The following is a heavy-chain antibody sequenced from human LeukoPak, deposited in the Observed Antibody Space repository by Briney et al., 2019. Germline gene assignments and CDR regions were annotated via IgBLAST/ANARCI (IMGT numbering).Heavy chain of an antibody. Sequence: SETLSLTCTVSGGSISSSSYYWGWIRQPPGKGLEWIGSIYYSGSTYYNPSLKSRVTISVDTSKNQFSLKLRFVTAADTAVYYCARVRCSGGSCPYYYYYYYMDVWGKGTTVTVSS. CDR1: GGSISSSSYY. V-gene: IGHV4-39*07. J-gene: IGHJ6*03. CDR3: ARVRCSGGSCPYYYYYYYMDV. D-gene: IGHD2-15*01. CDR2: IYYSGST.